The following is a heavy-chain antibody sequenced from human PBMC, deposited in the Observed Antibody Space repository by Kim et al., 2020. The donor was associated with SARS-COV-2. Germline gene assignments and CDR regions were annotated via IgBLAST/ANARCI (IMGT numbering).Heavy chain of an antibody. V-gene: IGHV3-23*01. J-gene: IGHJ1*01. D-gene: IGHD4-17*01. CDR3: AKATSYGDYSTEYFQH. CDR1: GFTFSSYA. CDR2: ISGSGGST. Sequence: GGSLRLSCAASGFTFSSYAMSWVRQAPGKGLEWVSAISGSGGSTYYADSVKGRFTISRDNSKNTLYLQMNSLRAEDTAVYYCAKATSYGDYSTEYFQHWGQGTLVTVSS.